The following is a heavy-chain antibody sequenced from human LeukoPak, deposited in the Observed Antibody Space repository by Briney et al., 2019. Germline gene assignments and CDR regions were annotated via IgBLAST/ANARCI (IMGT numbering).Heavy chain of an antibody. CDR1: GFTFSSYW. CDR3: ARDRLACSGGSCYWFDP. J-gene: IGHJ5*02. D-gene: IGHD2-15*01. Sequence: GGSLRLSCAASGFTFSSYWMHWVRQAPGKGLVWVSGTNTDGSSTMYADSVKGRFTISRDNAKNSLYLQMNSLRAEDTAVYYCARDRLACSGGSCYWFDPWGQGTLVTVSS. V-gene: IGHV3-74*03. CDR2: TNTDGSST.